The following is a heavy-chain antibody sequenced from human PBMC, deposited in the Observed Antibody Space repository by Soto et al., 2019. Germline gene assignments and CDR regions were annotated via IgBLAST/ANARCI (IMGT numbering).Heavy chain of an antibody. D-gene: IGHD2-15*01. CDR3: ARDLGGSCLDY. Sequence: PGGSLRLSCAASGFTFISYGMHWVLQAPGKGLEWVAVIWYDGSNKYYADSVKGRFTISRDNSKNTLYLQMNSLRAEDTAVYYCARDLGGSCLDYWGQGTLVTVSS. J-gene: IGHJ4*02. V-gene: IGHV3-33*01. CDR2: IWYDGSNK. CDR1: GFTFISYG.